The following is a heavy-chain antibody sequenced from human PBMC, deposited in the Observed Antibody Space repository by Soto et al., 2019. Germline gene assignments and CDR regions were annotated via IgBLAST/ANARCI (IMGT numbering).Heavy chain of an antibody. Sequence: GASVKVSCKASGYTFTSYGISWVRQAPGQGLEWMGWISAYNGNTNYAQKLQGRVTMTTDTSTSTAYMELRSLRSDDTAVYYCARAGPGGNSTKLPQNGFDPWGKGTLVTVSS. CDR1: GYTFTSYG. D-gene: IGHD2-21*02. CDR2: ISAYNGNT. CDR3: ARAGPGGNSTKLPQNGFDP. J-gene: IGHJ5*02. V-gene: IGHV1-18*01.